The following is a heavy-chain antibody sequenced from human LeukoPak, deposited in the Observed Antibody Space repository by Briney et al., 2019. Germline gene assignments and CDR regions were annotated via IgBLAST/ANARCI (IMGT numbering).Heavy chain of an antibody. V-gene: IGHV4-39*01. CDR3: ASHSSYVSPFRS. CDR2: IYYSGST. CDR1: GGSISSSSYN. J-gene: IGHJ5*02. D-gene: IGHD3-10*02. Sequence: SETLSLTCTVSGGSISSSSYNWGWIRQPPGKGLEWIGSIYYSGSTYYNPSLKSRVTISVETSKNQFSLKLSSVTAADTAVYYCASHSSYVSPFRSWGRGPLVTVSP.